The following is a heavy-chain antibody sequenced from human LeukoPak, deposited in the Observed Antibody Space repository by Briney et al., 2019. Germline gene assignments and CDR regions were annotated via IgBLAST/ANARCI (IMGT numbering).Heavy chain of an antibody. J-gene: IGHJ6*02. D-gene: IGHD3-22*01. V-gene: IGHV7-4-1*02. CDR2: INTNTGNP. Sequence: ASVKVSCKASGGTFSSYAISWVRQAPGQGLEWMGWINTNTGNPTYARGFTGRFVFSLDTSVSTAYLQISSLKAEDTAVYYCASQSVITYYYYGMDVWGQGTTVTVSS. CDR1: GGTFSSYA. CDR3: ASQSVITYYYYGMDV.